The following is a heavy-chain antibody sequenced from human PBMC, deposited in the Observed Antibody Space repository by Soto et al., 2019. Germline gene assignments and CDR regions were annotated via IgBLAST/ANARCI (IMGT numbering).Heavy chain of an antibody. V-gene: IGHV4-59*08. CDR2: LQYNGYS. CDR3: ARHGFGSLHGLVDV. CDR1: GGSITNYY. J-gene: IGHJ6*02. D-gene: IGHD3-10*01. Sequence: QVQLQESGPGLVKPSETLSLTCTVSGGSITNYYCSWFRQPPGKGLEWIGYLQYNGYSAYNLSLKRRVTMSMDTSKTQFSLMLESVTATDTAVYYCARHGFGSLHGLVDVWGQGTTVIGSS.